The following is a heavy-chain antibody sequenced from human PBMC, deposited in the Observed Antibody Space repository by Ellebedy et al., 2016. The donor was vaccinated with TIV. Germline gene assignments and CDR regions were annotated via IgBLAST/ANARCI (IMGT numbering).Heavy chain of an antibody. D-gene: IGHD5-12*01. CDR2: ISSSGSTI. V-gene: IGHV3-48*04. CDR3: ARDPGWLPTDYHYYMDV. J-gene: IGHJ6*03. CDR1: GFTFSSYS. Sequence: GESLKISCAASGFTFSSYSINWVRQAPGKGLEWVSYISSSGSTIYYADSVKGRFTISRDNAKNSLYLQMNSLRAEDTAVYYCARDPGWLPTDYHYYMDVWGKGTTVTVSS.